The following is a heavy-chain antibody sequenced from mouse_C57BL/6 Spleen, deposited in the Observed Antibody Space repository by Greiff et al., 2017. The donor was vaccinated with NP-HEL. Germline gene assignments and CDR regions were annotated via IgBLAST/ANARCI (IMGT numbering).Heavy chain of an antibody. J-gene: IGHJ3*01. Sequence: EVQLQESGPGLVKPSQSLSLTCSVTGYSITSGYYWNWIRQFPGNKLEWMGYISYDGSNNYNPSLKNRISITRDTSKNQFFLKLNSVTTEDTATYYCARDGTGTWFAYWGQGTLVTVSA. CDR3: ARDGTGTWFAY. V-gene: IGHV3-6*01. CDR1: GYSITSGYY. CDR2: ISYDGSN. D-gene: IGHD4-1*01.